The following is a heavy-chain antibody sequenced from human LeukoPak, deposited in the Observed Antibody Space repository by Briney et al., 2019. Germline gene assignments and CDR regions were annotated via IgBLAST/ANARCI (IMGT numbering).Heavy chain of an antibody. J-gene: IGHJ6*03. V-gene: IGHV4-30-2*01. CDR3: ARAVGATVTTVRYYYYYMDV. D-gene: IGHD4-11*01. CDR2: IYHSGST. CDR1: GGSISSGGYS. Sequence: SETLSLTCAVSGGSISSGGYSWSWIRQPPGKGLEWIGYIYHSGSTYYNPSLKSRVTISVDRSKNQFSLKLSSVTAADTAVYYCARAVGATVTTVRYYYYYMDVWGKGTTVTVSS.